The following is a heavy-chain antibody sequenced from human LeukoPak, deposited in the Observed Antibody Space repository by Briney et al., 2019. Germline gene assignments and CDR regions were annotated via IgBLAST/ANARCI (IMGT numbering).Heavy chain of an antibody. D-gene: IGHD3-10*01. CDR2: INHSGST. V-gene: IGHV4-34*01. CDR3: ARRRRVRGVRKNFDY. J-gene: IGHJ4*02. Sequence: SETLSLTCAVYGGSFSGYYWSWIRQPPGKGLEWIGEINHSGSTNYNPSLKSRVTISVDTSKNQFSLKLSPVTAADTAVYYCARRRRVRGVRKNFDYWGQGTLVTVSS. CDR1: GGSFSGYY.